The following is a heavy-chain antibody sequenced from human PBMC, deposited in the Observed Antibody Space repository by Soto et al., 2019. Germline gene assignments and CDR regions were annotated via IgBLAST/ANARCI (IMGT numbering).Heavy chain of an antibody. D-gene: IGHD6-19*01. J-gene: IGHJ6*02. Sequence: GGSLRLSCAASGFTFSHFVMSWVRQAPGKGLEWVSSISGSGDNTFYADSVKGRFTISRDNSKSTVSLQINSLRAEDTAVYYCAKRFYNSGPPYGMDVWGQGTTVTVSS. CDR1: GFTFSHFV. V-gene: IGHV3-23*01. CDR2: ISGSGDNT. CDR3: AKRFYNSGPPYGMDV.